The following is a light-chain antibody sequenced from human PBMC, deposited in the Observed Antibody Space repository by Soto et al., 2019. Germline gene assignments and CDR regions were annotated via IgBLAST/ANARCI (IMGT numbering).Light chain of an antibody. V-gene: IGLV2-14*01. CDR3: KSYRSTSARYV. Sequence: QSVLTQPASVSGSPGQSITISCTGTIIDVGGYNYVAWYQQHPGKAPRLIISDVSNRPSGVSNRFSGSKSGNTASLTISGLQAEDEADYYCKSYRSTSARYVFGTGTKATVL. CDR2: DVS. J-gene: IGLJ1*01. CDR1: IIDVGGYNY.